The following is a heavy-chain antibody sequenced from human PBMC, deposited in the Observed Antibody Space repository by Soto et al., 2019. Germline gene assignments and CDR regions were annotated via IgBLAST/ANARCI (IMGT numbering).Heavy chain of an antibody. J-gene: IGHJ4*02. V-gene: IGHV1-24*01. CDR1: GYTLTELS. Sequence: ASVKVSCKVSGYTLTELSMHWVRQAPGKGLEWMGGFDPEDGETIYAQKFQGRVTMTEDTSTDTAYMELSSLRSEDTAVYYCATYPLEVVVPAALIDYWGQGTLVTVSS. CDR3: ATYPLEVVVPAALIDY. D-gene: IGHD2-2*01. CDR2: FDPEDGET.